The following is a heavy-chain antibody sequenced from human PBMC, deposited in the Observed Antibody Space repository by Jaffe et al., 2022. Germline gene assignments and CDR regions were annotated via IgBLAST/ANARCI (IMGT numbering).Heavy chain of an antibody. D-gene: IGHD2-21*01. CDR2: IFSNDEK. V-gene: IGHV2-26*01. CDR3: ARTGSAYCGGDCYSHALLPFDY. CDR1: GFSLSNARMG. Sequence: QVTLKESGPVLVKPTETLTLTCTVSGFSLSNARMGVSWIRQPPGKALEWLAHIFSNDEKSYSTSLKSRLTISKDTSKSQVVLTMTNMDPVDTATYYCARTGSAYCGGDCYSHALLPFDYWGQGTLVTVSS. J-gene: IGHJ4*02.